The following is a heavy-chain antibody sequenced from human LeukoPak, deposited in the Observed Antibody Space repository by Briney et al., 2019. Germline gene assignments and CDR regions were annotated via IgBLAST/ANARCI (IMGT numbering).Heavy chain of an antibody. Sequence: SKPLSLTCTVSGGSISSYYWSWIRQPPGKGLEWIGYIYYSGSTHYNPSLKSRVTISVDTSKNQFSLRLSSVTAADTAVYYCARLEYSSSPIAVADYWYFDLWGRGTLVTVSS. CDR2: IYYSGST. V-gene: IGHV4-59*01. J-gene: IGHJ2*01. D-gene: IGHD6-6*01. CDR3: ARLEYSSSPIAVADYWYFDL. CDR1: GGSISSYY.